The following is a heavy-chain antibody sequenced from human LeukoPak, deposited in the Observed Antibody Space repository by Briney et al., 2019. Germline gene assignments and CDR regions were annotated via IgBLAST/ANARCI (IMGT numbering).Heavy chain of an antibody. CDR3: ARGFLNWFDP. J-gene: IGHJ5*02. Sequence: PGGSLRLSCAASGFTFSSYSMNWVRQAPGKGLEWVSSISSSSSYIYYADSVKGRFTISRDNAKNSLYLQMNSLRAEDTALYHCARGFLNWFDPWGQGTLVTVSS. CDR1: GFTFSSYS. V-gene: IGHV3-21*04. CDR2: ISSSSSYI.